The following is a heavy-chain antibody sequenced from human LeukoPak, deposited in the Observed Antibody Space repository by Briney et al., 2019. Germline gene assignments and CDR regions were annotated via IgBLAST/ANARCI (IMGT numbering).Heavy chain of an antibody. J-gene: IGHJ4*02. CDR1: GFAFSSYA. CDR3: AKFGTAGPHFDY. CDR2: ISGSGGST. V-gene: IGHV3-23*01. D-gene: IGHD6-13*01. Sequence: PGGSLRLSCAASGFAFSSYAMSWVRQAPGKGLEWVSAISGSGGSTYYADSVKGRFTISRDNSKNTLYLQMNSLRAEDTAVYYCAKFGTAGPHFDYWGQGTLVTVSS.